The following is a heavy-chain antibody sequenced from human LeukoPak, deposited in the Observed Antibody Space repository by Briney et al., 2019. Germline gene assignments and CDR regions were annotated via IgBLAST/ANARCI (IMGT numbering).Heavy chain of an antibody. D-gene: IGHD5-18*01. J-gene: IGHJ4*02. Sequence: PSETLSLTCAVNGGSFSGYYWSWIRQPPGKGLEWIGEINHSGSTNYNPSLKSRVTISVDTSKNQFSLKLSSVTAADTAVYYCARGKRGYSYANDYWGQGTLVTVSS. CDR1: GGSFSGYY. CDR3: ARGKRGYSYANDY. CDR2: INHSGST. V-gene: IGHV4-34*01.